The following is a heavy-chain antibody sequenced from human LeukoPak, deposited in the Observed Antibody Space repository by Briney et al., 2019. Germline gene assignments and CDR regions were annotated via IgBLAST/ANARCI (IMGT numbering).Heavy chain of an antibody. Sequence: ASVKVSCKASGGTFSSYAISWVRQAPGQGLEWMGGIIPIFGTANYAQKFQGRVTITTDESTSTAYMELSSLRSEDTAVYYCARSPPSSSAFDIWGQGTMVTVSS. CDR3: ARSPPSSSAFDI. V-gene: IGHV1-69*05. CDR1: GGTFSSYA. J-gene: IGHJ3*02. CDR2: IIPIFGTA.